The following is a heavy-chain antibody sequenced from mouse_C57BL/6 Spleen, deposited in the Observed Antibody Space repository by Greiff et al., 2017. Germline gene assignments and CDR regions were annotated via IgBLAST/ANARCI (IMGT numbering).Heavy chain of an antibody. CDR3: ASSGGYDDFDY. CDR1: GYTFTSYW. CDR2: IDPSDSYT. D-gene: IGHD2-2*01. J-gene: IGHJ2*01. V-gene: IGHV1-59*01. Sequence: QVQLQQPGAELVRPGTSVKLSCKASGYTFTSYWMHWVKQRPGQGLEWIGVIDPSDSYTNYNQKFKGKATLTVDTSSSTAYMQLSSLTSEDSAVYYSASSGGYDDFDYWGQGTTLTVSS.